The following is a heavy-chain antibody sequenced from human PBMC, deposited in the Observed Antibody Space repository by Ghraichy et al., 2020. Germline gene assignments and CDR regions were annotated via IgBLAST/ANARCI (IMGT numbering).Heavy chain of an antibody. Sequence: SVKVSCKASGGTFSSYAISWVRQAPGQGLEWMGRIIPILGIANYAQKFQGRVTITADKSTSTAYMELSSLRSEDTAVYYCARDSGQEYGYDYGEERYYYGMDVWGQGTTVTVSS. CDR1: GGTFSSYA. J-gene: IGHJ6*02. V-gene: IGHV1-69*04. D-gene: IGHD4-17*01. CDR2: IIPILGIA. CDR3: ARDSGQEYGYDYGEERYYYGMDV.